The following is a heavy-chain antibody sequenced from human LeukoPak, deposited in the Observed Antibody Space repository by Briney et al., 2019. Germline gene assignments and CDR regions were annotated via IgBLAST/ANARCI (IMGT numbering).Heavy chain of an antibody. CDR3: AKESVAVAGTSGYFDY. CDR2: ISGSGGST. V-gene: IGHV3-23*01. D-gene: IGHD6-19*01. J-gene: IGHJ4*02. CDR1: GGSISSSN. Sequence: ASETLSLTCAVSGGSISSSNWWSWVRQPPGKGLEWVSAISGSGGSTYYADSVKGRFTISRDNSKNTLYLQMNSLRAEDTAVYYCAKESVAVAGTSGYFDYWGQGTLVTVSS.